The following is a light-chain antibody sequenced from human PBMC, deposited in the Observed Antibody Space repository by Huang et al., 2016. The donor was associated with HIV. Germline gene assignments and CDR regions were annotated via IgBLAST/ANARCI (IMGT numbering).Light chain of an antibody. Sequence: EIVLTQSPATLSVSPGERATLSCRASQSVSSNLAWYQQKPGQAPRLLIYGASTRATGIPARFSCSGSGTKFTLTISSLQSEDFALYYCQQYNNWPPSITFGQGTRLEMK. CDR1: QSVSSN. CDR2: GAS. CDR3: QQYNNWPPSIT. V-gene: IGKV3-15*01. J-gene: IGKJ5*01.